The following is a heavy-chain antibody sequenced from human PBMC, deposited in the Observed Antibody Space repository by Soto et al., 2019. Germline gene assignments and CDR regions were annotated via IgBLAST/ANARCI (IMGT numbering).Heavy chain of an antibody. CDR1: GGTFSTYT. CDR2: IIPIIGII. D-gene: IGHD3-22*01. Sequence: EASVKGSCKASGGTFSTYTITWVRQAPGQGLEWMGRIIPIIGIINYAQKFQGRVTITADKFTGTAYMELTRLRSDDTAVYYCAGDPDSHYNDSHASSYPWGQGTLVTVSS. J-gene: IGHJ5*02. V-gene: IGHV1-69*04. CDR3: AGDPDSHYNDSHASSYP.